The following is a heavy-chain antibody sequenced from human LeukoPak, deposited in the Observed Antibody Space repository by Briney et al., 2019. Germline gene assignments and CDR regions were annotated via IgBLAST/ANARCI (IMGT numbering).Heavy chain of an antibody. Sequence: SGGSLRLSCAGSGFTFSSYGMIWVRQAPGKGLEWVSSVSGSGGNTYYADSVKGRFTISRDNSKNTVCLQMNSLRAEDTALYFCARKMGGHYSYDYWGQGTLVTVSS. CDR2: VSGSGGNT. CDR3: ARKMGGHYSYDY. V-gene: IGHV3-23*01. J-gene: IGHJ4*02. D-gene: IGHD3-22*01. CDR1: GFTFSSYG.